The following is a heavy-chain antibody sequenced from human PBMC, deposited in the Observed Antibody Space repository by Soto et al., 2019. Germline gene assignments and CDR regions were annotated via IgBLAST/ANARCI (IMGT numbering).Heavy chain of an antibody. CDR3: ARELPESGYFLSHWFDP. CDR1: GGSISSGGYY. Sequence: SETLSLTCPVSGGSISSGGYYWSWIRQHPGKGLEWIGYIYYSGSTYYNPSLKSRVTISVDTSKNQFSLKLSSVTAADTAVYYCARELPESGYFLSHWFDPWGQGTLVTVSS. D-gene: IGHD3-3*01. V-gene: IGHV4-31*02. CDR2: IYYSGST. J-gene: IGHJ5*02.